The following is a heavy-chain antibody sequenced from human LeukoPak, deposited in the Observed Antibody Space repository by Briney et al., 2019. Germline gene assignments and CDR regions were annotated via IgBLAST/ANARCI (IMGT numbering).Heavy chain of an antibody. J-gene: IGHJ4*02. CDR2: INGDGSST. CDR1: GFTFSSYW. Sequence: GGSLRLSCAASGFTFSSYWMHWVRQAPGKGLVWVSHINGDGSSTTYADSVKGRFTISRDTAKNTLYMQMNSLRAEDTALYYCATNDGYNYYFDYWGQGTLVTVSS. CDR3: ATNDGYNYYFDY. D-gene: IGHD5-24*01. V-gene: IGHV3-74*01.